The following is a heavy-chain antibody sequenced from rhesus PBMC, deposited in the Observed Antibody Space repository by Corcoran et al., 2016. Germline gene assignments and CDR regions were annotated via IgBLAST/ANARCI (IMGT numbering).Heavy chain of an antibody. J-gene: IGHJ4*01. CDR1: GGSISSPY. Sequence: QLQLQESGPGLLKPSETLSLTCAVSGGSISSPYWSWIRQAPGKGPEWIGCISGSRRRTNYNPSPKSRVTLSVDTSKNQLTRKLNCVTVADTAVYFCTRGGYEEQYGYYFTADYWGQGVLVTVSS. CDR3: TRGGYEEQYGYYFTADY. CDR2: ISGSRRRT. D-gene: IGHD3-9*01. V-gene: IGHV4-169*01.